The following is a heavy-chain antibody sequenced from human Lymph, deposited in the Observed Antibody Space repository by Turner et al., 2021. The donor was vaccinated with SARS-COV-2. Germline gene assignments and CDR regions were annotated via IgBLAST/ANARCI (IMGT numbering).Heavy chain of an antibody. V-gene: IGHV4-39*01. D-gene: IGHD6-19*01. CDR2: IYYTGGT. CDR1: GGSISGSTYY. Sequence: QLQLQESGPGLVKPSATLSLTCTVSGGSISGSTYYWGWTRQPPGKGLEGIGSIYYTGGTYYNPSLTSRVTISVDTSKNQFSLMLSSVTAADTAVFYCARGAPQGWYVLVFDYWGQGTLVTVSS. CDR3: ARGAPQGWYVLVFDY. J-gene: IGHJ4*02.